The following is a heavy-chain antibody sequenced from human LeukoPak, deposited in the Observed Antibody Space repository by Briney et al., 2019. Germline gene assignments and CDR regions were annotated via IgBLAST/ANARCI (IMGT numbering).Heavy chain of an antibody. CDR2: IYPSDSAT. Sequence: GASLKISCKGSSYSFKNYWIAWVRRMPGKGLEWMGIIYPSDSATRYSPSFQGQVAISADKSTNTAYLQWSSLRASDTAMYYCALHADTSGWFRGSLDDWGQGTLVSVSS. V-gene: IGHV5-51*01. J-gene: IGHJ4*02. CDR1: SYSFKNYW. D-gene: IGHD6-19*01. CDR3: ALHADTSGWFRGSLDD.